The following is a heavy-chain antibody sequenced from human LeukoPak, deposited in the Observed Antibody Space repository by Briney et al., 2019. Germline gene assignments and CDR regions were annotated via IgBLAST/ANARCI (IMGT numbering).Heavy chain of an antibody. CDR2: IYYSGST. CDR1: GGSISNYY. Sequence: SETLSLTCTVSGGSISNYYWSWIRQPPGKGLEWIGYIYYSGSTNYNPSLKSRVTISVNTSKNQFSLKLSSVTAADTAVYYCAREGLSSMPSDAFDIWGQGTKVIVSS. D-gene: IGHD2-2*01. CDR3: AREGLSSMPSDAFDI. V-gene: IGHV4-59*01. J-gene: IGHJ3*02.